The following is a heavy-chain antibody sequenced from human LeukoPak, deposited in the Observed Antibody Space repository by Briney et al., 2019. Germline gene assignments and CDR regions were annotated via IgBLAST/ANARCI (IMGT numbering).Heavy chain of an antibody. Sequence: GASVKVSCKASGFTFTSSAVQWVRHARGQRLEWIGWIVVGSGNTNYAQKFQERVTITRDMSTSTAYMELSSLRSEDTAVYYCAAVCLMTTVTPFDYWGQGTLVTVSS. J-gene: IGHJ4*02. CDR1: GFTFTSSA. CDR2: IVVGSGNT. V-gene: IGHV1-58*01. CDR3: AAVCLMTTVTPFDY. D-gene: IGHD4-11*01.